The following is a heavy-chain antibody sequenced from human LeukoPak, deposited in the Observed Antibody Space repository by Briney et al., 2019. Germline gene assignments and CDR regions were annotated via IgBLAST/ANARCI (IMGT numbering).Heavy chain of an antibody. CDR1: GFTFSSYG. V-gene: IGHV3-30*02. CDR3: ARELREHGAFDK. J-gene: IGHJ3*02. Sequence: GGSLRLSCAASGFTFSSYGMHWVRQAPGKGLEWVAFIRYDGSNKYYADSVKGRFSISRDTSKNTVYLQMNSLRAEDTAVYYCARELREHGAFDKWGQGTMVTVSS. D-gene: IGHD1-26*01. CDR2: IRYDGSNK.